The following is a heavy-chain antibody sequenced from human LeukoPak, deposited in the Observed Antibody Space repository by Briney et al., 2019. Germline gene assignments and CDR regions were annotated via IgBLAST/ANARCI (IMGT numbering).Heavy chain of an antibody. CDR3: VRESGYCTRTDCYYYMDV. CDR1: GFTFDDYG. V-gene: IGHV3-20*01. Sequence: GGSLRLSCAASGFTFDDYGMNWVRQAPGKGLEWVSGISWNGGSTGYVDSVKGRFTISRDNAKNSLFLQMNSLRAEDTALYHCVRESGYCTRTDCYYYMDVWGKGTTVTVSS. J-gene: IGHJ6*03. CDR2: ISWNGGST. D-gene: IGHD2-8*01.